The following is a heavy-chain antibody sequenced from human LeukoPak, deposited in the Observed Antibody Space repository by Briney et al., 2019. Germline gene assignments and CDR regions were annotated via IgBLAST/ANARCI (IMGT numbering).Heavy chain of an antibody. CDR1: GFTFSSYA. V-gene: IGHV3-23*01. J-gene: IGHJ1*01. CDR2: ISGSGGST. Sequence: PGGSLRLSCAASGFTFSSYAMSWVRQAPGKGLEWVSAISGSGGSTYYADSVKGRFTISRDNSKNTLYLQMNSLRAEDTAVYYCAKDLLLWFGELSPPQHWGQGTLVTVSS. D-gene: IGHD3-10*01. CDR3: AKDLLLWFGELSPPQH.